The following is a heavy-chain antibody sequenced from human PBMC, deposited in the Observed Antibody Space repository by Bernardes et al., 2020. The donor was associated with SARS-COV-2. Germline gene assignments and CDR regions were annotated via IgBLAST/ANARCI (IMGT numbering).Heavy chain of an antibody. CDR1: GFDFRKYG. D-gene: IGHD3-10*01. Sequence: GGSLILSCAASGFDFRKYGIHWVRQAPGRGPEWVSVVSSTSQNIYYAKSVEGRFTISRDNSKSTAFLQMDSLRKDDTAVYFCVMLDYNGHCNWGQGTLVTVSS. CDR3: VMLDYNGHCN. CDR2: VSSTSQNI. J-gene: IGHJ4*02. V-gene: IGHV3-30*03.